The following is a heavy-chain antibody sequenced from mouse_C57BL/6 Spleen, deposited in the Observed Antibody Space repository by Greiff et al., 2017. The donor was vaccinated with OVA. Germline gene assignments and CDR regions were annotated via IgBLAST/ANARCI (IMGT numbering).Heavy chain of an antibody. J-gene: IGHJ4*01. V-gene: IGHV2-2*01. D-gene: IGHD1-1*01. Sequence: QVQLQQSGPGLVQPSQSLSITCTVSGFSLTSYGVHWVRQSPGKGLEWLGVIWSGGSTDYNAAFISRLSISKDNSTSQVFFKMNSLQADDTAIYDGARKGYGSSYDYAMDYWGQGTSVTVSS. CDR2: IWSGGST. CDR1: GFSLTSYG. CDR3: ARKGYGSSYDYAMDY.